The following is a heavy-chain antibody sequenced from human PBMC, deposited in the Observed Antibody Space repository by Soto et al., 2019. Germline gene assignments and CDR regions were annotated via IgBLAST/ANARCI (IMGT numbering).Heavy chain of an antibody. CDR2: MNPNSGNT. Sequence: QVQLVQSGAEVKKPGASVKVSCKASGYTFTSYDINWVRQATGQGLEWMGWMNPNSGNTGYAQKFQGILTMTTKTAISTAYMDLSSLRSEDTAGYYFARTLYGDNVDYWGQGTLVTVSS. V-gene: IGHV1-8*01. D-gene: IGHD4-17*01. CDR1: GYTFTSYD. J-gene: IGHJ4*02. CDR3: ARTLYGDNVDY.